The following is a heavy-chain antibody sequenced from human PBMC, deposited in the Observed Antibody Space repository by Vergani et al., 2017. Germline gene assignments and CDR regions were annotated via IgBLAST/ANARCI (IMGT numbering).Heavy chain of an antibody. CDR2: ISSSSRTI. CDR1: GFTFISYS. CDR3: ARDEGEPAVAGTSFDY. D-gene: IGHD6-19*01. J-gene: IGHJ4*02. V-gene: IGHV3-48*01. Sequence: EVQLVESGGGLVQPGGSLRLSCAASGFTFISYSMNWVRQAPGKGLEWVSYISSSSRTIYYADSVKGRFTISRDNAKNSLYLQMNSLRAEDTAVYYCARDEGEPAVAGTSFDYWGQGTLVTVSS.